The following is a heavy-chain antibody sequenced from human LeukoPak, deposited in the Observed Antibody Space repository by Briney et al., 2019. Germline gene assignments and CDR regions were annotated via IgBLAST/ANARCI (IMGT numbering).Heavy chain of an antibody. Sequence: SETLSLTCSVSGAFITTGGYSWTWIRQPPGKGLEWIGEINHSGSTNYNPSPKSRLTISVDTSKNHFSLKLSSVTAADTAVYYCARERESSTYGGGGAFYPIYYYYRDVWGKGTTVPFSS. D-gene: IGHD2-21*01. V-gene: IGHV4-30-4*07. J-gene: IGHJ6*03. CDR1: GAFITTGGYS. CDR2: INHSGST. CDR3: ARERESSTYGGGGAFYPIYYYYRDV.